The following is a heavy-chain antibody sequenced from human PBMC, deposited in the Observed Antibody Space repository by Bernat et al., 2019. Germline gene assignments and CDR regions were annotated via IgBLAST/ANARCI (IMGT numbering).Heavy chain of an antibody. J-gene: IGHJ3*02. V-gene: IGHV3-21*01. CDR2: ITTSRSHT. Sequence: EVQLVESGGGLVKPGGSLTLSCAASGFTFSSYTMNWVRQAPGKGLQWVSSITTSRSHTYYADSLKGRFTISRDNAKNSLYLQMNSLRAEDTAVYYCARDRSSGWSGDAFHIWGRGTMVTVSS. CDR3: ARDRSSGWSGDAFHI. D-gene: IGHD6-19*01. CDR1: GFTFSSYT.